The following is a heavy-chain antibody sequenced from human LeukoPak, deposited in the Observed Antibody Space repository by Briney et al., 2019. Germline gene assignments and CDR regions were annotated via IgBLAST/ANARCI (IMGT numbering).Heavy chain of an antibody. CDR3: ARDKTYYDSSGYYLGY. CDR2: INPNSGGT. CDR1: GYTFTGYY. J-gene: IGHJ4*02. Sequence: ASVKVSCKASGYTFTGYYMHWVRQAPGQGLEWMGWINPNSGGTNYAQKFQGRVTMTRDTSISTAYMELSRLRSDDTAVYYCARDKTYYDSSGYYLGYWGQGTLVTVSS. V-gene: IGHV1-2*02. D-gene: IGHD3-22*01.